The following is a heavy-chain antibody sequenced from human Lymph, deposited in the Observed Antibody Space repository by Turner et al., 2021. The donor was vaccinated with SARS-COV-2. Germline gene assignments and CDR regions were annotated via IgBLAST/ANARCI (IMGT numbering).Heavy chain of an antibody. V-gene: IGHV3-53*02. CDR2: IYSGGTT. CDR1: GIIVRRNY. D-gene: IGHD6-13*01. CDR3: ARDLGTYGMDV. J-gene: IGHJ6*02. Sequence: EVQLVETGGGLIQPGGSLRLSCAASGIIVRRNYMNWVRQAPGKGLEWDSVIYSGGTTYYADSVKGRFTISRDNSKNTLYLKMNSLGVEDTAVYYCARDLGTYGMDVWGQGTTVTVSS.